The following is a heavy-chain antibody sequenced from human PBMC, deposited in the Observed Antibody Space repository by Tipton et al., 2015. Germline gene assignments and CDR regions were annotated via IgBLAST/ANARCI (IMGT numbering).Heavy chain of an antibody. CDR3: ARARGRHGGLFDS. J-gene: IGHJ4*02. V-gene: IGHV4-39*07. Sequence: TLSLTCTVSGGSVNSANYYWSWIRQLPGKGLEWIGSISHSGNTYYNPSLKSRVTMSRDTSKNQFSLKLTSVTAADTAVYYCARARGRHGGLFDSWGQGILVTVSS. CDR2: ISHSGNT. D-gene: IGHD4-23*01. CDR1: GGSVNSANYY.